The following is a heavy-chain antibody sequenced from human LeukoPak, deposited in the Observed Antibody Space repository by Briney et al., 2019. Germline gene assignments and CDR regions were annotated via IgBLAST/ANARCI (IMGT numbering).Heavy chain of an antibody. CDR2: ITPDGTDT. CDR3: TRSGFSNGYDY. Sequence: VTRITPDGTDTAYADSVKGRFTSSRDNAKNTLYLEMNSLTAEDTALYYCTRSGFSNGYDYWGQGTLVTVSS. J-gene: IGHJ4*02. V-gene: IGHV3-74*03. D-gene: IGHD2-8*01.